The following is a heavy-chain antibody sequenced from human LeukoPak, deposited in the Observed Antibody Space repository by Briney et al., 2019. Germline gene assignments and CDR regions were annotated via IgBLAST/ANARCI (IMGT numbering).Heavy chain of an antibody. Sequence: GGSLRFSCAASGFTFSSYWMTWVRQAPGKGLEWVANIKQDGSKKSYVDSVKGRFTISRDNAKNSLYLQMNSLRADDTGVYYCASQPAAADVDYWGQGTLVTVSS. CDR3: ASQPAAADVDY. V-gene: IGHV3-7*03. J-gene: IGHJ4*02. CDR1: GFTFSSYW. CDR2: IKQDGSKK. D-gene: IGHD2-2*01.